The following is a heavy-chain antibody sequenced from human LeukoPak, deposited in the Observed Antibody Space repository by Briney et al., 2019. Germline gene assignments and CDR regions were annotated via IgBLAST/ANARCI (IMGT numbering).Heavy chain of an antibody. CDR1: GFTFSSYA. CDR2: ISGSGGST. J-gene: IGHJ4*02. D-gene: IGHD5-18*01. Sequence: GGSLRLSCAASGFTFSSYAMSWVRQAPGKGLEWVSAISGSGGSTYYADSVKGRFAISRDNSKNTLYLQMNSLRAEDTAVYYCAKDTVSRYSYGEYYFDYWGQGTLVTVSS. CDR3: AKDTVSRYSYGEYYFDY. V-gene: IGHV3-23*01.